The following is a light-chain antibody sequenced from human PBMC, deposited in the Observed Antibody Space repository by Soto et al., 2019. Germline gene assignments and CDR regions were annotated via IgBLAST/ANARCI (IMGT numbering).Light chain of an antibody. CDR3: QQYNTYPWT. CDR2: DAS. CDR1: QSISSW. Sequence: DIQMTQSPATLSASVGDRVTITCRASQSISSWLAWYQQKPGKVPKLLIDDASSLESGVPSRFSGSGSGTEFTLTISSLQHDDFATYYCQQYNTYPWTFGQGTKVEIK. V-gene: IGKV1-5*01. J-gene: IGKJ1*01.